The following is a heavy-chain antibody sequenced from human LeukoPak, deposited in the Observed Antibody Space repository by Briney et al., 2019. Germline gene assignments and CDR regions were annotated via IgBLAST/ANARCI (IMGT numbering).Heavy chain of an antibody. V-gene: IGHV1-24*01. D-gene: IGHD4-17*01. CDR3: ARRTTKVSWFDP. CDR1: GYTLTELS. J-gene: IGHJ5*02. CDR2: FDPEDGET. Sequence: EASVKVSCKVSGYTLTELSMHWVRQAPGKGLEWMGGFDPEDGETIYAQKFQGRVTMTTDTSTTTAYMELRSLRSDDTAVYYCARRTTKVSWFDPWGQGTLVTVSS.